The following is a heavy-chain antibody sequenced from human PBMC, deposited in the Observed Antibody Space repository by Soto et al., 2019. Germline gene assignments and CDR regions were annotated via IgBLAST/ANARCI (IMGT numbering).Heavy chain of an antibody. Sequence: ASGKVSCKASGYTFTSYGISWVRQAPGQGLEGMGWISAYNGNTNYAQKLQGRVTMTTDPSTSTAYMELRSLRSDDTAVYYCARDLRITMIVVVINYLYGMDVWGQVTPVTVSS. D-gene: IGHD3-22*01. CDR2: ISAYNGNT. CDR1: GYTFTSYG. V-gene: IGHV1-18*04. CDR3: ARDLRITMIVVVINYLYGMDV. J-gene: IGHJ6*02.